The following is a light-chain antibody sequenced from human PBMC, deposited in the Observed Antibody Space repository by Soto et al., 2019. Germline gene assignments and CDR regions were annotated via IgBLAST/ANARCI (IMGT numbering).Light chain of an antibody. CDR1: QSITTN. CDR2: SAS. CDR3: QQSYNAPWT. Sequence: DIQMTQSPSSLSASVGDRVTITCRASQSITTNLNWYQEKPGKAPQLLISSASRLQSGVPSRFRGSGSGTDFTRTISSLQPEDFATYYCQQSYNAPWTFGQGTKVEIK. V-gene: IGKV1-39*01. J-gene: IGKJ1*01.